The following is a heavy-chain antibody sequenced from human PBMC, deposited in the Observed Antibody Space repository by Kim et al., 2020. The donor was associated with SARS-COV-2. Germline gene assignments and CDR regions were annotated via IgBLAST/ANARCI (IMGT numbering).Heavy chain of an antibody. Sequence: ASVKVSCKASGYTFTSYGISWVRQAPGQGLEWMGWISAYNGNTNYAQKLQGRVTMTTDTSTSTAYMELRSLRSDDTAVYYCARVSYGDYDYAFDIWGQGTMVTVSS. CDR2: ISAYNGNT. J-gene: IGHJ3*02. CDR3: ARVSYGDYDYAFDI. D-gene: IGHD4-17*01. CDR1: GYTFTSYG. V-gene: IGHV1-18*01.